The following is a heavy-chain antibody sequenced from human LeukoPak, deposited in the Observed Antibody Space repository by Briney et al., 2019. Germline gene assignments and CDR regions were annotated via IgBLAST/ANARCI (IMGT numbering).Heavy chain of an antibody. Sequence: PGGSLRLSCSASGFTFSSYAMHWVRQAPGKGLEYVSAISSNGGSTYYADSVKGRFTISRDNSKNTLYLQMNSLRGDDTAVYYCAKASDSSSSYDAFDIWGQGTMVTVSS. CDR2: ISSNGGST. V-gene: IGHV3-64*04. CDR3: AKASDSSSSYDAFDI. D-gene: IGHD6-13*01. J-gene: IGHJ3*02. CDR1: GFTFSSYA.